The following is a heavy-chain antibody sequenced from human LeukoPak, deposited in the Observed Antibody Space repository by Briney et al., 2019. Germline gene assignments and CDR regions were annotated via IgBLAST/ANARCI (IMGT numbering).Heavy chain of an antibody. D-gene: IGHD3-10*01. CDR3: ARQGGSGRSLDY. CDR1: GGSVSSTSYY. J-gene: IGHJ4*02. Sequence: SETLSLTCTVSGGSVSSTSYYWAWIRQPPGQGLEWIGSFSYSGSTYYHPSLKSRVTISVDTSKNQFSLNLNSVTASDTAVYYCARQGGSGRSLDYWGQGTLVTVSS. CDR2: FSYSGST. V-gene: IGHV4-39*01.